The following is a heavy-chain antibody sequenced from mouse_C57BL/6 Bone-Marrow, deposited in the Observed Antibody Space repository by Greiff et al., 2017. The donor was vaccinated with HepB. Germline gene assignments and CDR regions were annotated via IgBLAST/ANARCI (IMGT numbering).Heavy chain of an antibody. CDR3: ARDGSYAMDY. V-gene: IGHV5-17*01. J-gene: IGHJ4*01. CDR1: GFTFSDYG. Sequence: EVQLVESGGGLVKPGGSLKLSCAASGFTFSDYGMHWVRQAPEKGLEWVAYISSGSSTIYYADTVKGRFTISRENAKNTLFLQMTSLRSEDTSMYYCARDGSYAMDYWGQGTSVTVSS. CDR2: ISSGSSTI.